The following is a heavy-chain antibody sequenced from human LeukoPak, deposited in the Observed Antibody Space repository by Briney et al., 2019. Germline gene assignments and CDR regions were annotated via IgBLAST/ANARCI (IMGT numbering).Heavy chain of an antibody. V-gene: IGHV5-51*01. D-gene: IGHD3-3*01. J-gene: IGHJ6*03. CDR1: GYSFTSYW. Sequence: GESLKISCKGSGYSFTSYWIGWVRQMPGKGLEWMGIIYPGDSDTRYSPSFQGQVTISADKSISTAYLQWSSLKASDTAMYYCASGNFHAYYDFWSDNYYYYYMDVWGKGTTVTVSS. CDR2: IYPGDSDT. CDR3: ASGNFHAYYDFWSDNYYYYYMDV.